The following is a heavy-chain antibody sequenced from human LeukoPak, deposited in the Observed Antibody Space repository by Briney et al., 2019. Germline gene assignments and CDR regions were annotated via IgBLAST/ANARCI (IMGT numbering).Heavy chain of an antibody. J-gene: IGHJ4*02. Sequence: GGSLRLSCAASGFTFSSYGMHWVRQAPGKGLEWVAFIRYDGSNKYYADSVKGRFTISRENAKNSLYLQMNSLRAGDTAVYYCVAQGGYCSGTSCYEVDYWGQGTLVTVSS. CDR1: GFTFSSYG. V-gene: IGHV3-30*02. CDR2: IRYDGSNK. CDR3: VAQGGYCSGTSCYEVDY. D-gene: IGHD2-2*01.